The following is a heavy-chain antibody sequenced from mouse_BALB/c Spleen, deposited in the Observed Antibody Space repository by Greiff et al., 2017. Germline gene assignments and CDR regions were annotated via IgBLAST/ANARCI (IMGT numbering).Heavy chain of an antibody. CDR1: GFNIKDYY. CDR3: NGGTYGYVYFDY. V-gene: IGHV14-4*02. Sequence: EVQLQQSGAELVRSGASVKLSCTASGFNIKDYYMHWVKQRPEQGLEWIGWIDPENGDTEYAPKFQGKATMTADTSSNTAYLQLSSLTSEDTAVYYCNGGTYGYVYFDYWGQGTTLTVSS. D-gene: IGHD1-2*01. CDR2: IDPENGDT. J-gene: IGHJ2*01.